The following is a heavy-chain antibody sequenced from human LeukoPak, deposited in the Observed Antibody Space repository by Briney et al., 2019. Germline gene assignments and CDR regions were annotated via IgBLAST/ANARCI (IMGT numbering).Heavy chain of an antibody. CDR2: IYHSGST. CDR1: GGSISSNNW. V-gene: IGHV4-4*02. D-gene: IGHD6-19*01. Sequence: TSGTLSLTCAVSGGSISSNNWWSWVRQPPGKGLEWIGEIYHSGSTNYNPSLKSRVTISVDKSKNQFSLKLSSVTAADTAVYYCARVSYSSGWYGEWFDPWGQGTLVTVSS. J-gene: IGHJ5*02. CDR3: ARVSYSSGWYGEWFDP.